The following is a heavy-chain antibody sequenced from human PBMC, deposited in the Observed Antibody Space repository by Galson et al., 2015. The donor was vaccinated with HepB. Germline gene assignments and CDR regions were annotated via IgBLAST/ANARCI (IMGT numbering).Heavy chain of an antibody. CDR3: AGEEVRLEWLLTQYYYYGMDV. D-gene: IGHD3-3*01. J-gene: IGHJ6*02. V-gene: IGHV3-74*01. CDR1: GFTFSSYW. Sequence: SLRLSCAASGFTFSSYWMHWVRQAPGKGLVWVSRINSDGSSTSYADSVKGRFTISRDNAKNTLYLQMNSLRAEGTAVYYCAGEEVRLEWLLTQYYYYGMDVWGQGTTVTVSS. CDR2: INSDGSST.